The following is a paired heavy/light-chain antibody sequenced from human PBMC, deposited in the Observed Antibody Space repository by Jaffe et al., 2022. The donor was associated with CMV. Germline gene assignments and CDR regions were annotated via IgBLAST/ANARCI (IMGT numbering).Light chain of an antibody. CDR3: QRANSFPRA. V-gene: IGKV1-12*01. CDR1: QDISNW. J-gene: IGKJ4*01. CDR2: LAS. Sequence: DIQMTQSPSSVSASVGDRVTITCRASQDISNWLAWYQQKPGKAPKLLIYLASGLQSGVPSRFSGSGSGTHFTLTISSLQPEDFATYYCQRANSFPRAFGGGTKVDIK.
Heavy chain of an antibody. V-gene: IGHV3-21*01. CDR3: ARDAGSGYDREGNDYYYGLDF. Sequence: QLVESGGGLVKPGGSLRLSCAASGFTFYTYGMNWVRQAPGKGLEWVSFISSSSSSTDYADSVKGRFTISRDNAKNSLYLQVNSLRAEDTAVYYCARDAGSGYDREGNDYYYGLDFWGQGTTVIVSS. CDR1: GFTFYTYG. D-gene: IGHD5-12*01. CDR2: ISSSSSST. J-gene: IGHJ6*02.